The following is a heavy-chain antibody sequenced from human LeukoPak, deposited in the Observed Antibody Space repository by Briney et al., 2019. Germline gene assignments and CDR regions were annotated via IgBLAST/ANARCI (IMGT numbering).Heavy chain of an antibody. CDR3: ARDYYDSSGYYYFDY. J-gene: IGHJ4*02. Sequence: GGSLRLSCAASGFTFSSYAMSWVRQAPGKGLEWVSAVSGSGGSTYYADSVKGRFTISRDNAKNSLYLQMNSLRAEDTALYYCARDYYDSSGYYYFDYWGQGTLVTVSS. D-gene: IGHD3-22*01. V-gene: IGHV3-23*01. CDR1: GFTFSSYA. CDR2: VSGSGGST.